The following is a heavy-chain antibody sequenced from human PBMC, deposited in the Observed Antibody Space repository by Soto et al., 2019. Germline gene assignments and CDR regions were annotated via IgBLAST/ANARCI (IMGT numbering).Heavy chain of an antibody. J-gene: IGHJ4*02. D-gene: IGHD1-7*01. V-gene: IGHV1-69*01. CDR3: ARVSRLTGTQQAFDY. CDR1: GGTFSSYA. Sequence: QVQLVQSGAEVKKPGSSVKVSCKASGGTFSSYAISWVRQAPGQGLEWMGGIIPIFGTANYAQKIPGRVTSTADESTSTAYMELSSLRSEDTAVYYCARVSRLTGTQQAFDYWGQGTLVTVSS. CDR2: IIPIFGTA.